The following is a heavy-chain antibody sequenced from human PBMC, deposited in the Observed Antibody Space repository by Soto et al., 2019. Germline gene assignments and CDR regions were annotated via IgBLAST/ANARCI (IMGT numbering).Heavy chain of an antibody. J-gene: IGHJ6*02. V-gene: IGHV4-4*02. Sequence: PSETLSLTCAVSGGCISSSNWWSWVRQPPGKGLEWIGEIYHSGSTNYNPSLKSRVTISADKSKNQFSLKLSSVTAADTAVYYCARRDIVVAYYYGMDVWGQGTTVTVSS. CDR1: GGCISSSNW. D-gene: IGHD2-15*01. CDR2: IYHSGST. CDR3: ARRDIVVAYYYGMDV.